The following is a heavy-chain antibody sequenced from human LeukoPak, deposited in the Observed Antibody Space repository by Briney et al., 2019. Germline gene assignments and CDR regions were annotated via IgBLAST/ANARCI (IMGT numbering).Heavy chain of an antibody. D-gene: IGHD1-26*01. Sequence: SETLSLTCTVSGGSISSSSYYWGWIRQPPGKGLEWIGSMYSSGSTYYNPSLKSRVTISVDTSKNQFSLKLSSVTAADTAVYYCARESYGYYFDYWGQGTLVTVSS. CDR1: GGSISSSSYY. CDR2: MYSSGST. V-gene: IGHV4-39*07. CDR3: ARESYGYYFDY. J-gene: IGHJ4*02.